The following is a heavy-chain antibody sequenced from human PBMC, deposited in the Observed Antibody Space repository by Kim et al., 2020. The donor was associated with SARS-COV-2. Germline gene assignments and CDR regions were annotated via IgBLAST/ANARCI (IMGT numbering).Heavy chain of an antibody. Sequence: YADSVKGRFTVSRDLSKNTLYLQMNGLSAEDTAVYYCAETFRNALSRDVWGKGTTVTVSS. CDR3: AETFRNALSRDV. V-gene: IGHV3-23*01. D-gene: IGHD2-2*01. J-gene: IGHJ6*04.